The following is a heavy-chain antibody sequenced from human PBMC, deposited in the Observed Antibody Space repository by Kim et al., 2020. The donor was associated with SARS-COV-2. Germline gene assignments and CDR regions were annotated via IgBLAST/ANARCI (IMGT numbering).Heavy chain of an antibody. CDR1: GYTFTSYG. D-gene: IGHD6-13*01. CDR2: ISAYNGNT. CDR3: ARDRAASSSWYLLTLRYYYYGMDV. V-gene: IGHV1-18*01. Sequence: ASVKVSCKASGYTFTSYGISWVRQAPGQGLEWMGWISAYNGNTNYAQKLQGRVTMTTDTSTSTAYMELRSLRSDDTAVYYCARDRAASSSWYLLTLRYYYYGMDVWGQGTTVTVSS. J-gene: IGHJ6*02.